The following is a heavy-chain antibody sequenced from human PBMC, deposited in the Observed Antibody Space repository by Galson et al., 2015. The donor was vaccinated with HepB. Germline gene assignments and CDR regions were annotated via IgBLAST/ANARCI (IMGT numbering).Heavy chain of an antibody. CDR2: INPNSGGT. V-gene: IGHV1-2*06. Sequence: SVKVSCKASGYIFTGYYIHWVRQAPGQGREWMGRINPNSGGTDYAKKFQGRVTMTRDTSISTAYMELSSLTSDDTAVYYCARGGSSWYVWGDDYWGQGTLVTVSS. J-gene: IGHJ4*02. CDR1: GYIFTGYY. CDR3: ARGGSSWYVWGDDY. D-gene: IGHD6-13*01.